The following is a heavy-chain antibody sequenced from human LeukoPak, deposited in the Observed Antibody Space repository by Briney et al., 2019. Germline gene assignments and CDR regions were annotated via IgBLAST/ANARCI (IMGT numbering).Heavy chain of an antibody. CDR1: GGSISSYY. D-gene: IGHD5-12*01. Sequence: SETLSLTCTVSGGSISSYYWSWIRRPPGKGLEWIGNIYNSKTTNYNPSLKSRVTISVDSSKKQFSLKLISVTAADTAVYYCARQGGYASPFDYWGQGTLVTVSS. V-gene: IGHV4-59*08. CDR3: ARQGGYASPFDY. J-gene: IGHJ4*02. CDR2: IYNSKTT.